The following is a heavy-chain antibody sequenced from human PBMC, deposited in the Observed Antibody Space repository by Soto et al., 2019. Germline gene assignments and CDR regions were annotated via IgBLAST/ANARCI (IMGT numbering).Heavy chain of an antibody. Sequence: QVQLVESGGGVVQPGRSLRLSCAASGFTFSSYGMHWVRQAPGKGLEWVAVISYDGSNKYYADSVKGRFTISRDNSKNTLYLQMNSLRAEDTAVYYCAKDLGGYDSSGYYPEHWGQGTLVTVSS. CDR1: GFTFSSYG. D-gene: IGHD3-22*01. CDR2: ISYDGSNK. CDR3: AKDLGGYDSSGYYPEH. J-gene: IGHJ4*02. V-gene: IGHV3-30*18.